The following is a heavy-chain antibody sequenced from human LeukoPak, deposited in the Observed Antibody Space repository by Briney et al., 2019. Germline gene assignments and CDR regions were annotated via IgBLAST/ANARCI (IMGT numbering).Heavy chain of an antibody. D-gene: IGHD3-22*01. J-gene: IGHJ3*02. V-gene: IGHV4-4*07. CDR3: ARDYYDSSGYPLGNAFDI. CDR2: IYTSGST. Sequence: PSETLSLTCTVSGGSISSYYWSWIRRPAGKGLEWIGRIYTSGSTNYNPSLKSRVTMSVDTSKNQFSLKLSSVTAADTAVYYCARDYYDSSGYPLGNAFDIWGQGTMVTVSS. CDR1: GGSISSYY.